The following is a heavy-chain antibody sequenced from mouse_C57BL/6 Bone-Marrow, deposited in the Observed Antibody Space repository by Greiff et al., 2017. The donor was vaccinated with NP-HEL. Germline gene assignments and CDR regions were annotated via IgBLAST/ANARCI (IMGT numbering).Heavy chain of an antibody. CDR3: APLITTVVPYFDD. J-gene: IGHJ2*01. CDR2: IDPEDGET. Sequence: FNIKDYYMHWVKQRTEQGLEWIGRIDPEDGETKYAPNFQGKATITADTSSNTAYLQLSSLTSEDTAVYYWAPLITTVVPYFDDWGQGTTRTVSS. D-gene: IGHD1-1*01. CDR1: FNIKDYY. V-gene: IGHV14-2*01.